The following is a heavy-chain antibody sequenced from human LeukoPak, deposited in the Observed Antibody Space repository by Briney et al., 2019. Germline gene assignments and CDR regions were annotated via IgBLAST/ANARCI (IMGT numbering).Heavy chain of an antibody. CDR2: IYYTGST. Sequence: SETLSLTCTVSGASISPYHWSWIRQPPGKGLEWLGYIYYTGSTNYNPSLGSRVTISVDTSKNQFSLRLSSVTAADTAVYYCARHRIGGDYDASEFWGQGALVTVSS. CDR3: ARHRIGGDYDASEF. D-gene: IGHD4-17*01. J-gene: IGHJ4*02. V-gene: IGHV4-59*08. CDR1: GASISPYH.